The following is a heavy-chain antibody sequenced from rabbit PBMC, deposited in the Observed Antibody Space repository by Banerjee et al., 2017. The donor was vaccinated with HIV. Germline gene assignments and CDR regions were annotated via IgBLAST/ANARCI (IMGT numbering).Heavy chain of an antibody. CDR1: GFSFSSYW. V-gene: IGHV1S45*01. CDR2: IATGSSGST. Sequence: QEQLEESGGDLVKPEGSLTLTCTASGFSFSSYWMCWVRQAPGKGLEWIGCIATGSSGSTYYASWAKGRFTISKPSSSTVTLQMTSLTAADTAAYFCARQGSYGAAYELWGQGTLVTVS. J-gene: IGHJ4*01. D-gene: IGHD6-1*01. CDR3: ARQGSYGAAYEL.